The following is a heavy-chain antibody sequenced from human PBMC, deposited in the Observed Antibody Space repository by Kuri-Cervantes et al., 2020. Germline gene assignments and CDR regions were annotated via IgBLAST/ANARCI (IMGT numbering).Heavy chain of an antibody. D-gene: IGHD2-15*01. V-gene: IGHV4-38-2*01. Sequence: GSLRLSCAVPGYSISSGYYWGWIRQPPGKGLEWIGSMYHSGSTYYNPSLKSRVTISVDTSKNQFSLKLSSVTAADTAVYYCARGNYCSGGSCYYFDYWGQGTLVTVSS. J-gene: IGHJ4*02. CDR1: GYSISSGYY. CDR2: MYHSGST. CDR3: ARGNYCSGGSCYYFDY.